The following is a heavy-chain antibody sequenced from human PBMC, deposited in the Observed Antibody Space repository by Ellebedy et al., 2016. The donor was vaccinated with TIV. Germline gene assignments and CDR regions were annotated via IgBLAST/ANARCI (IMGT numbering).Heavy chain of an antibody. CDR3: ARELSGQHYFDY. J-gene: IGHJ4*02. CDR2: INPSRGST. Sequence: ASVKVSXKASRYTFTAYYIHWVRQAPGPGLEYIGMINPSRGSTSYKQKFQGRVTMTSDTSTSTVYLDLTSLRSEDTAVYYCARELSGQHYFDYWGQGSLVTVSS. CDR1: RYTFTAYY. V-gene: IGHV1-46*01. D-gene: IGHD3-16*02.